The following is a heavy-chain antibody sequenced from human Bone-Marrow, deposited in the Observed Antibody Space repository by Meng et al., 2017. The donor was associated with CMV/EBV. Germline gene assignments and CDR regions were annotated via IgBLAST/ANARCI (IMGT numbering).Heavy chain of an antibody. Sequence: QVHRHHSGPALVKPSQTLSLTCAISGDSFSGNSAAWNWISQSPSRGLEWLGRTYYRSKWYNDYAVSVKSRITINPDTSKNQFSLQLNSVTPEDTAVYYCARTSYGYDYWGQGTLVTVSS. CDR1: GDSFSGNSAA. CDR3: ARTSYGYDY. D-gene: IGHD5-18*01. V-gene: IGHV6-1*01. CDR2: TYYRSKWYN. J-gene: IGHJ4*02.